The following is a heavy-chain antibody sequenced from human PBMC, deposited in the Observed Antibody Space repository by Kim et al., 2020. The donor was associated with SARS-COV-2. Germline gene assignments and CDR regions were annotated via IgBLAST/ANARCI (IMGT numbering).Heavy chain of an antibody. CDR3: SRDLGARDCSSTSCYGAFVGYFDY. V-gene: IGHV3-11*01. CDR2: ISSSGSTI. D-gene: IGHD2-2*01. J-gene: IGHJ4*02. CDR1: GFTFSDYY. Sequence: GGSLRLSCAASGFTFSDYYMSWIRQAPGKGLEWVSYISSSGSTIYYADSVKGRFTISRDNAKNSLYLQMNSLRAEDTAVYYCSRDLGARDCSSTSCYGAFVGYFDYWGQGTLVTVSS.